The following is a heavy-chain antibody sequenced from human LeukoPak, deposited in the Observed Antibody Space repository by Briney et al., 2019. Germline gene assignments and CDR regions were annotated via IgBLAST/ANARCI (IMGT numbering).Heavy chain of an antibody. V-gene: IGHV4-4*02. CDR3: ARGLNDSWTGENY. Sequence: SETLSLTCAVSGDSISSGNWWSWVRPPPGKGLEWIGEIHHSGSTNYNPSLKSRVTISLDTSKSQFSLKVRYVTAADTAVYYCARGLNDSWTGENYWGQGTLVTVSS. J-gene: IGHJ4*02. D-gene: IGHD3-3*01. CDR2: IHHSGST. CDR1: GDSISSGNW.